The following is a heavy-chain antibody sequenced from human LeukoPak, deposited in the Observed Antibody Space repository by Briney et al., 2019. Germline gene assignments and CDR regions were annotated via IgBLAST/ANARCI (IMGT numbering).Heavy chain of an antibody. CDR2: IKTDGSEK. CDR3: ARLVSGSYSFEY. Sequence: GGSLRLSCAGSGFTFSNYWMGWVRQAPGKGLQWVANIKTDGSEKYYVDSVKGRFTISRDNAKNSLYLQMNSLRAEDTAVYYCARLVSGSYSFEYWGQGTLVTVSS. V-gene: IGHV3-7*01. CDR1: GFTFSNYW. J-gene: IGHJ4*02. D-gene: IGHD1-26*01.